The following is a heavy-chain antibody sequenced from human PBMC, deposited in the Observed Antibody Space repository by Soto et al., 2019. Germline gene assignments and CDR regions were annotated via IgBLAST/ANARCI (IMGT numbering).Heavy chain of an antibody. CDR1: GFAFSSYA. J-gene: IGHJ4*02. CDR2: ISYDASNK. D-gene: IGHD6-19*01. V-gene: IGHV3-30-3*01. Sequence: GGSLRLSCAASGFAFSSYAMHWVRRAPGKGLEWVAVISYDASNKYYADSVKGRFTISRDNSKKTIYLQMSSLRTEDTAVYYCARPFSSGWYGDFDYWGQGTLVTVPQ. CDR3: ARPFSSGWYGDFDY.